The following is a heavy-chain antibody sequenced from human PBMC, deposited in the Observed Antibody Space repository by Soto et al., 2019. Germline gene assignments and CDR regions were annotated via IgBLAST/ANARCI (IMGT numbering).Heavy chain of an antibody. J-gene: IGHJ4*02. CDR3: ARGRGIAVAVYNY. CDR2: ISYDGSNK. Sequence: PGGSLRLSCAASGFTFSSYAMHWVRQAPGKGLEWVAVISYDGSNKYYADSVKGRFTISRDNSKNTLYLQMNSLRAEDTAVYYCARGRGIAVAVYNYWGQGTLVTVSS. V-gene: IGHV3-30-3*01. D-gene: IGHD6-19*01. CDR1: GFTFSSYA.